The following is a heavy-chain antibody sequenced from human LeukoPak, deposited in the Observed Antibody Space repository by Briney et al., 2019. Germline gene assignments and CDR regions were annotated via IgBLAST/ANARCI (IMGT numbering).Heavy chain of an antibody. J-gene: IGHJ4*02. CDR3: ARPTEEMATINSYFHY. V-gene: IGHV1-69*13. CDR1: GGTFSSYA. CDR2: IIPVFGTA. Sequence: SVKVSCKASGGTFSSYAISWVRQAPGQGLEWMGGIIPVFGTANYAQKFQGRVTITADESTSTTYMELSSLRSEDTAVYYCARPTEEMATINSYFHYWGQGTLVTVSS. D-gene: IGHD5-24*01.